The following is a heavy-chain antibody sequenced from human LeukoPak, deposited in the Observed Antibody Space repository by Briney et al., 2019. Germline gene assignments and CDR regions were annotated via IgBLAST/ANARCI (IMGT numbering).Heavy chain of an antibody. CDR1: GYTFTGYY. Sequence: ASVKVSCKASGYTFTGYYMHWVRQAPRQGLEWMGWINPNSGGTNYAQKFQGRVTMTRDTSISTAYMELSRLRSDDTAVYYCARWSVVGATGDYWGQGTLVTVSS. J-gene: IGHJ4*02. CDR3: ARWSVVGATGDY. V-gene: IGHV1-2*02. CDR2: INPNSGGT. D-gene: IGHD1-26*01.